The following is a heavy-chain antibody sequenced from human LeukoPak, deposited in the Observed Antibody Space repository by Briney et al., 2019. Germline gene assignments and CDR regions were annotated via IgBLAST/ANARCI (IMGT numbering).Heavy chain of an antibody. CDR3: ARETGRYDFDY. V-gene: IGHV3-30*14. CDR1: GFVFSKYA. D-gene: IGHD1-1*01. J-gene: IGHJ4*02. Sequence: GRSLRLSCAASGFVFSKYAMHWVRQAPGKGLEWLAVISYDASNKDYADSVKGRFTVSRDISKNTLFLQMNNLRAEDTAVYYCARETGRYDFDYWGQGTLVTVSS. CDR2: ISYDASNK.